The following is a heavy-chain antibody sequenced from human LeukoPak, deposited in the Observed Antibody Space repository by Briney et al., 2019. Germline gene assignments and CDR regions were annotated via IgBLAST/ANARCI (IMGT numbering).Heavy chain of an antibody. V-gene: IGHV1-3*01. Sequence: GASVNVSCKASGYTFTSYAMHWVRQAPGQRLEWMGWINAGNGNTKYSQKFQGRVTITRDTSASTAYMELSSLRSEDTAVYYCARDYYGSGSYPDYWGQGTLVTVSS. CDR1: GYTFTSYA. J-gene: IGHJ4*02. D-gene: IGHD3-10*01. CDR3: ARDYYGSGSYPDY. CDR2: INAGNGNT.